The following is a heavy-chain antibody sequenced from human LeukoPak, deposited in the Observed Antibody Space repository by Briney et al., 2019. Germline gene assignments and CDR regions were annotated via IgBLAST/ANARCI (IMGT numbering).Heavy chain of an antibody. D-gene: IGHD1-26*01. CDR1: GFTFSTYA. CDR3: ARDSPGWGAFDI. J-gene: IGHJ3*02. CDR2: ITSSGSSI. V-gene: IGHV3-48*02. Sequence: PGGSLRLSCAASGFTFSTYAMSWVRQAPGKGLEWVSYITSSGSSIYYADSVKGRFTISGDNAKNSLYLQMNSLRDEDTAVYYCARDSPGWGAFDIWGQGTMVTVSS.